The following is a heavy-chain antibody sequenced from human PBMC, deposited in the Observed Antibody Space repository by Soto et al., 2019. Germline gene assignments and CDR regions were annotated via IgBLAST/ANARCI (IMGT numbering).Heavy chain of an antibody. CDR3: ARNIPHYDHIWWSYRYAFDY. Sequence: QVHLQESGPGLVKPSETLSLTCTVSGGSINSYYWSWIRQSPGKRLEWIGQIYYTGSTNYNPSLKSRVAISVDTSKSQFSLTLSSVIAADTAVYYCARNIPHYDHIWWSYRYAFDYWGQGTLVTVSS. D-gene: IGHD3-16*02. V-gene: IGHV4-59*01. CDR2: IYYTGST. CDR1: GGSINSYY. J-gene: IGHJ4*02.